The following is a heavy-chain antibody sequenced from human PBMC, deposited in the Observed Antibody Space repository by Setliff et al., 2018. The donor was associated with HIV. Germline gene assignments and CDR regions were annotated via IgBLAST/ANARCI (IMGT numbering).Heavy chain of an antibody. Sequence: TSETLSLTCTVSGGSINSGGYYWSWVRQDPGKGLEWLGFLHNSGSTSYNPSLKSRLSMSLDTSKNQFSLKLSSVTAADTAVDYCARDNGLTWFDPWGQGALVTVSA. J-gene: IGHJ5*02. D-gene: IGHD2-8*01. CDR1: GGSINSGGYY. V-gene: IGHV4-31*03. CDR3: ARDNGLTWFDP. CDR2: LHNSGST.